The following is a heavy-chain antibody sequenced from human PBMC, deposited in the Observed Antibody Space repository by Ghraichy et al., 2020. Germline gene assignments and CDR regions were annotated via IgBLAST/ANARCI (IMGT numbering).Heavy chain of an antibody. D-gene: IGHD5-12*01. V-gene: IGHV4-39*01. Sequence: GSLRLSCTVSGGSISSSSYYWGWIRQPPGKGLEWIGSIYYSGSTYYNPSLKSRVTISVDTSKNQFSLKLSSVTAADTAVYYCARRGKSGYDFGSYYYYYMDVWGKGTTVTVSS. CDR1: GGSISSSSYY. CDR2: IYYSGST. J-gene: IGHJ6*03. CDR3: ARRGKSGYDFGSYYYYYMDV.